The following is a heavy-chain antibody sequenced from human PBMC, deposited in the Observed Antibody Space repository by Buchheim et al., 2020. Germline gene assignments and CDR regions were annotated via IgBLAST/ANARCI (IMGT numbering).Heavy chain of an antibody. V-gene: IGHV4-61*01. CDR2: VYYNGGT. CDR3: ARVARSSGIDY. D-gene: IGHD3-22*01. J-gene: IGHJ4*02. Sequence: QVQLQESGPGLVKPSETLSLTCTVSGGSVSNGSHYWSWVRQPPGKGLEWIGCVYYNGGTNYNPSLKSRVTISIDTSKDQFSLRLSSVSAADTAAYYCARVARSSGIDYWGQGTL. CDR1: GGSVSNGSHY.